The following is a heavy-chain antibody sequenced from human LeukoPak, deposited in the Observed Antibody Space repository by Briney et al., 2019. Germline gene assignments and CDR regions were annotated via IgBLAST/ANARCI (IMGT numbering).Heavy chain of an antibody. Sequence: GGSLRLSCVASGFTFSNAWMSWVRQAPGKGLEWIGRIKKKTDDGPTDYAAPVKGRFTISRDDSKNTLFLQMNSLKIDDTAVYYCTTTNWFDPWGQGTLVTVSS. CDR1: GFTFSNAW. CDR2: IKKKTDDGPT. J-gene: IGHJ5*02. V-gene: IGHV3-15*01. CDR3: TTTNWFDP.